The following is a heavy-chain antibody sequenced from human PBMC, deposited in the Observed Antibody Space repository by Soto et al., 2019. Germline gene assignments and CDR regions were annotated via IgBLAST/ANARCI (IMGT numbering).Heavy chain of an antibody. J-gene: IGHJ4*02. CDR2: IYSGGST. CDR1: GFTVSSNH. CDR3: ARDPQTPSNGQDY. D-gene: IGHD3-22*01. V-gene: IGHV3-66*01. Sequence: EVQLVESGGGLVQPGGSLRVSCAASGFTVSSNHMSWVRQAPGKGLEWVSVIYSGGSTYYADSVKGRFTISRDNSKNTLYLQMSSLVAEDTAVYYCARDPQTPSNGQDYWGQGALVTVFS.